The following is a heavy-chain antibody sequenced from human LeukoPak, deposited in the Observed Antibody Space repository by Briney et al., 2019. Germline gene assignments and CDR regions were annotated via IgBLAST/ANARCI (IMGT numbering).Heavy chain of an antibody. CDR1: GGTFSSYA. J-gene: IGHJ4*02. CDR2: IIPIFGTA. V-gene: IGHV1-69*05. CDR3: ARDGVVGASTY. D-gene: IGHD1-26*01. Sequence: SVNVSCKASGGTFSSYAISWVRQAPGQGLEWMGGIIPIFGTANYAQKFQGRVTITTDESTSTAYMELSSLRSEDTAVYYCARDGVVGASTYWGQGTLVTVSS.